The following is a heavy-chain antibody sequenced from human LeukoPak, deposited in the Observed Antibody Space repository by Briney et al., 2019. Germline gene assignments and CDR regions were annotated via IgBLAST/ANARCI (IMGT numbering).Heavy chain of an antibody. J-gene: IGHJ4*02. CDR3: SGPYYNSSGYQYPPDY. D-gene: IGHD3-22*01. V-gene: IGHV3-74*01. CDR1: GFTFNNYW. Sequence: GGSLRLSCAASGFTFNNYWMHWVRQAPGKGLVWVSRIDTDGTSTSYADAVKGRFTISIDNGKNTLYLQMNSLRAEDTALYYCSGPYYNSSGYQYPPDYWGQGTLVTVSS. CDR2: IDTDGTST.